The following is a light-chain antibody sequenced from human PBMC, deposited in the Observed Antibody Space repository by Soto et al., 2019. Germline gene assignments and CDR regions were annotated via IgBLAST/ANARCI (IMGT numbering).Light chain of an antibody. J-gene: IGKJ2*01. Sequence: DIQMTQSPSTLSASVGDRVTITCRASQSISNWLAWYQQKPGKAPKLLIYKASNLQGGVPSRFRGSGSRTEFTLTISSLQPDDFTTYYCQQYNSYSYTFGQGTKLEIK. CDR1: QSISNW. CDR2: KAS. V-gene: IGKV1-5*03. CDR3: QQYNSYSYT.